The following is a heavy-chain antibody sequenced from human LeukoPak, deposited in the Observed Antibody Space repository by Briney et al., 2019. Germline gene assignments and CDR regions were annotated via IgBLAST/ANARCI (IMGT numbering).Heavy chain of an antibody. D-gene: IGHD6-13*01. CDR1: GGSISSYY. CDR3: ARDRREVAAAGYFDY. V-gene: IGHV4-59*12. Sequence: SETLSLTCTVSGGSISSYYWSWIRQPPGKGLEWIGYIYYSGSTNYNPSLKSRVTMSVDTSKNQFSLKLSSVTAADTAVYYCARDRREVAAAGYFDYWGQGTLVTVSS. J-gene: IGHJ4*02. CDR2: IYYSGST.